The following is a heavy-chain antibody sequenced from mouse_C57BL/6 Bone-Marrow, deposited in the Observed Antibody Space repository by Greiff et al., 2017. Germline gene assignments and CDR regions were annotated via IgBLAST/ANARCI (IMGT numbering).Heavy chain of an antibody. D-gene: IGHD1-1*01. CDR1: GFNIKDYY. Sequence: EVQLQQSGAELVKPGASVKLSCTASGFNIKDYYIHWVKQRTEQGLEWIGRIDPEDGETKYAPKFQDKATITADTSSNTAYLQLSSLTSEDTAVYCGTSSLIYYGTNYWGQGTTLTVSS. CDR3: TSSLIYYGTNY. CDR2: IDPEDGET. V-gene: IGHV14-2*01. J-gene: IGHJ2*01.